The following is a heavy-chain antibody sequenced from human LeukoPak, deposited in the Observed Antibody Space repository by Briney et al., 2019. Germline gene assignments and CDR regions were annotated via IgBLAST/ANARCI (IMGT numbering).Heavy chain of an antibody. CDR2: ISGSGGTT. CDR1: GFTFSSYA. Sequence: GGSLRLSCAASGFTFSSYAMSWVRQAPGKGLEWVSAISGSGGTTYYADSVKGRFTISRDNSKNTLYLQMNSLRAEDTAVYYCAKVGDYWVRGYFDYWGQGTLVTVSS. D-gene: IGHD4-17*01. CDR3: AKVGDYWVRGYFDY. J-gene: IGHJ4*02. V-gene: IGHV3-23*01.